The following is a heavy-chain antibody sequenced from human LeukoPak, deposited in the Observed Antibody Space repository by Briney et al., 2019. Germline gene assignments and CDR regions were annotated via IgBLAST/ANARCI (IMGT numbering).Heavy chain of an antibody. CDR1: GGSIRSYY. CDR2: IYTTGST. CDR3: ARSRGSWYSDY. Sequence: PSETLSLTCTVSGGSIRSYYWTWIRQPAGKGLEWIGRIYTTGSTNYNPSLQGRVTMSVDTSKNQFSLNLSSVTAADTAVYYCARSRGSWYSDYWGQGTLVTVSS. V-gene: IGHV4-4*07. J-gene: IGHJ4*02. D-gene: IGHD6-13*01.